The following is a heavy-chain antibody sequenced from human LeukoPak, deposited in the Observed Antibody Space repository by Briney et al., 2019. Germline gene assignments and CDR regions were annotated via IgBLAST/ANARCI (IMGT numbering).Heavy chain of an antibody. J-gene: IGHJ4*02. D-gene: IGHD1-20*01. Sequence: GGSLRLSCAASGFTVSNNRLSWVRQAPGMGLEWVSTIYSDGNTYYPDSVKGRFTISRDGSKNTLYLQMNSLRAEDTAVYYCARRRYNWNAIDYWGQGTLVTVSS. V-gene: IGHV3-53*01. CDR2: IYSDGNT. CDR3: ARRRYNWNAIDY. CDR1: GFTVSNNR.